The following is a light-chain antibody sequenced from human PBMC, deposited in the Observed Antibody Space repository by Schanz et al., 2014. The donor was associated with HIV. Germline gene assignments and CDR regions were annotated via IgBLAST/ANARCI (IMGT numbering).Light chain of an antibody. V-gene: IGLV1-51*01. CDR3: GTWDSGLSLVL. Sequence: QSVFTQPPSVSAAPGQKVTISCSGSTSNIGNNYVSWYQQLPGTAPKLLIYDNYKRPSEIPDRFSGSKSGTSATLGITGLQTGDEADFYCGTWDSGLSLVLFGGGTKLTVL. CDR2: DNY. CDR1: TSNIGNNY. J-gene: IGLJ2*01.